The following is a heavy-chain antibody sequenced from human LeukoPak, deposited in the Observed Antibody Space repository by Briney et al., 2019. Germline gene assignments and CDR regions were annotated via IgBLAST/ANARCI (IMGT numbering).Heavy chain of an antibody. V-gene: IGHV3-23*01. CDR2: ISGSGGNT. CDR1: GFTFSSYA. D-gene: IGHD3-22*01. Sequence: GGSLRLSCAASGFTFSSYAMSWVRQAPGKGLEWVSAISGSGGNTYYADSVKGRFTISRDNSKNTLYLQMNSLRAEDTAVYYCAKHFSYDSSGWYFDYWGQGTLVTVSS. J-gene: IGHJ4*02. CDR3: AKHFSYDSSGWYFDY.